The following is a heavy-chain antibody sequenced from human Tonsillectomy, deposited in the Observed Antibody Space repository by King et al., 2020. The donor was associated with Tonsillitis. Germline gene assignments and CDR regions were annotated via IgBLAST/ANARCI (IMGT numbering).Heavy chain of an antibody. CDR2: ISRSGGTI. CDR1: GFTFSDYY. J-gene: IGHJ6*03. CDR3: ARVSHGYHNYYMDV. D-gene: IGHD2-2*01. Sequence: VQLVESGGGLVKPVGSLRLSCAASGFTFSDYYMTWIRQAPGKGLEWVSYISRSGGTIYYADSVKGRFTISRDNAKNSLFLQLNSLSAEDTAMYYCARVSHGYHNYYMDVWGKGTTVTVSS. V-gene: IGHV3-11*01.